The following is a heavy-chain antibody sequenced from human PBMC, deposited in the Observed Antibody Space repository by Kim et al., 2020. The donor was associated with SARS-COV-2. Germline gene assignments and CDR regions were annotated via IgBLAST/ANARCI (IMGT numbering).Heavy chain of an antibody. CDR3: ARGPACGWTSETCPYYFDY. CDR1: GYTFTGYY. CDR2: INPNSGST. J-gene: IGHJ4*02. V-gene: IGHV1-8*02. Sequence: ASVKVSCKASGYTFTGYYINWVRQAPGQGLEWMGRINPNSGSTGYSQRFHGRVTMTRNTSISTAYMELSSLKSDDTAVYYCARGPACGWTSETCPYYFDYWGEGALVTLSP. D-gene: IGHD2-21*01.